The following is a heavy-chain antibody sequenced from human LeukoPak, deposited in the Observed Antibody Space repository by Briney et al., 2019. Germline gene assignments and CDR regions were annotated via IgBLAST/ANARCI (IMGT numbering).Heavy chain of an antibody. J-gene: IGHJ4*02. CDR3: ARDGDTNYYDSSDLFDY. Sequence: ASVKVSCKASGYTFTSYGISWVRQAPGQGLEWMGWISAYNGNTNYAQKLQGRVTMTTDTSTSTAYMELRSLRSDDTAVYYCARDGDTNYYDSSDLFDYWGQGTLVTVSS. CDR1: GYTFTSYG. CDR2: ISAYNGNT. D-gene: IGHD3-22*01. V-gene: IGHV1-18*01.